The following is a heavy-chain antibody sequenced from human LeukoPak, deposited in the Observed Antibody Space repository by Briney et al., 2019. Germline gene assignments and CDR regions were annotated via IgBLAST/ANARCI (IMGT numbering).Heavy chain of an antibody. CDR1: GFTFSSYG. J-gene: IGHJ4*02. CDR3: ARSDCSGGSCYGESFDY. D-gene: IGHD2-15*01. Sequence: GRSLRLSCAASGFTFSSYGMHWVRQAPGKGLEWVAVISYDGSNKYYADSVKGRFTISRDNSKNTLYLQMNSLRAEDTAVYYCARSDCSGGSCYGESFDYWGQGTLVTVSS. V-gene: IGHV3-30*03. CDR2: ISYDGSNK.